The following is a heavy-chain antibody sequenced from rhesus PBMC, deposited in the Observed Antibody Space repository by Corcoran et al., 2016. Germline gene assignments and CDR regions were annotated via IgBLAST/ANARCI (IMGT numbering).Heavy chain of an antibody. J-gene: IGHJ4*01. CDR2: INGNSEST. CDR1: GASTSSYL. Sequence: QVQLQESGPGLVKPSVTRSLTCAVSGASTSSYLGNWPLQPPGKGLEWIGGINGNSESTNYNPSLKSRVTISKDASKNQISLKLSSVTAADTAVYYCASGRPRWYFDYWGQGVLVTVSS. CDR3: ASGRPRWYFDY. V-gene: IGHV4-80*01.